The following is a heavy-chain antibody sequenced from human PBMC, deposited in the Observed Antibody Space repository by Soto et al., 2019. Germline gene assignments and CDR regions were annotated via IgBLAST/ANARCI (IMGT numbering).Heavy chain of an antibody. CDR3: ARGPPIAAAGFDY. V-gene: IGHV4-34*01. D-gene: IGHD6-13*01. Sequence: PSETLSLTCAVYGGSFSGYYWSWIRQPPGKGLEWIGEINHSGSTNYNPSLKSRVTISVDTSKNQFSLKLSSVTAADTAVYYCARGPPIAAAGFDYWGQGTLVTVSS. CDR2: INHSGST. CDR1: GGSFSGYY. J-gene: IGHJ4*02.